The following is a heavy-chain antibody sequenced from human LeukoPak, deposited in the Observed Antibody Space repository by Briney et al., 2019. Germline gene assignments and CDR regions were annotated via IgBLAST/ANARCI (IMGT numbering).Heavy chain of an antibody. V-gene: IGHV3-64*01. CDR1: GFIFSRYG. D-gene: IGHD6-13*01. Sequence: GGALRLSCVASGFIFSRYGMHWVRGAPGKGLEYVSAISNSGGSTYYANSVKGRFTISRDNSKNTLYLQMGSLKGEDMAVYYCARGLITGAAGTYYYYGMDVWGQGTTVTVSS. CDR3: ARGLITGAAGTYYYYGMDV. CDR2: ISNSGGST. J-gene: IGHJ6*02.